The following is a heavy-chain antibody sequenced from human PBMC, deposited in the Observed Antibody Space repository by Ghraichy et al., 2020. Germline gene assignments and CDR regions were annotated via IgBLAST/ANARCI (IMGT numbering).Heavy chain of an antibody. D-gene: IGHD6-19*01. V-gene: IGHV2-5*02. CDR2: IYWDDDN. CDR1: GFSLSAPAVG. J-gene: IGHJ4*02. CDR3: AHGSGWLFDF. Sequence: SCPTLVKPTQTLTLTCTFSGFSLSAPAVGVGWIRQPPGKAPECLALIYWDDDNHFSPSLKNRLTLTKDTSKNNVVLTMTNMDPVYTATYYCAHGSGWLFDFWGQGILVTVSS.